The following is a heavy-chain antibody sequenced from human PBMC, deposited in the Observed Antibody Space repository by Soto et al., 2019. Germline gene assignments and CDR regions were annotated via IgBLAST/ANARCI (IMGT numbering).Heavy chain of an antibody. V-gene: IGHV4-30-4*01. CDR1: GGSISSGDYY. CDR2: IYYSGST. CDR3: ASTYYYDSSGSRNDAFDI. J-gene: IGHJ3*02. Sequence: PSETLSLTCTVSGGSISSGDYYWSWIRQPPGKGLEWIGYIYYSGSTYYNPSLKSRVTISVDTSKNQFSLKLSSVTAADTAVYYCASTYYYDSSGSRNDAFDIWGQGTMVTVSS. D-gene: IGHD3-22*01.